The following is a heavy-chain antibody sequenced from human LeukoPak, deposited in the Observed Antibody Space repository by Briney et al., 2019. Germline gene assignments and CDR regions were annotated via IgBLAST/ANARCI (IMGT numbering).Heavy chain of an antibody. CDR2: MTGNSKTI. J-gene: IGHJ4*02. Sequence: GGSLRLSCAASGFDFNIYSMNWVRQAPGKGPEWISYMTGNSKTISYADSVKGRFTISRDNAENSLFLQMNSLRAEDTAVYYCARDQFYDSSGSLDYWGQGTLVTVSS. V-gene: IGHV3-48*01. D-gene: IGHD3-22*01. CDR1: GFDFNIYS. CDR3: ARDQFYDSSGSLDY.